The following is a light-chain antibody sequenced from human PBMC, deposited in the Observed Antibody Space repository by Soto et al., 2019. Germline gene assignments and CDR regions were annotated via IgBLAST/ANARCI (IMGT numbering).Light chain of an antibody. CDR3: HQYTTYSHFT. CDR1: QSISTS. Sequence: DFQMTQSPSTLSASVGDRVTITCRPSQSISTSLAWYRQKPGKAPELLIYKASTLQSGVPSRFSGSGSGTEFTLTISSLQPDDFATYYCHQYTTYSHFTFGPGTKVDIK. J-gene: IGKJ3*01. CDR2: KAS. V-gene: IGKV1-5*03.